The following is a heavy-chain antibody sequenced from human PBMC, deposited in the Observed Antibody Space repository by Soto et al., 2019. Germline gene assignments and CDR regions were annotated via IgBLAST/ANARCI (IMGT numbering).Heavy chain of an antibody. CDR1: GYTFTSYH. Sequence: QVQLVQSGAEVKKPGASVKVSCKTSGYTFTSYHISWVRQAPGQGLEWMGWISAYNTNTNYAQKFQGIVTMTTDTLTSPAYMELRSLRSDDTAVYYCARDTPPTDYWGQGTLVTVSS. J-gene: IGHJ4*02. V-gene: IGHV1-18*01. CDR2: ISAYNTNT. CDR3: ARDTPPTDY.